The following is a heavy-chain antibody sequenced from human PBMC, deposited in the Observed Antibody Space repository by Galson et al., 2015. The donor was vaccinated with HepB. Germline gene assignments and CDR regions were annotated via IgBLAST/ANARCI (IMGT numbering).Heavy chain of an antibody. CDR2: IWYDGSNK. CDR1: GFTFSSYG. V-gene: IGHV3-33*01. Sequence: SLRLSCAASGFTFSSYGMHWVRQAPGKGLEWVAVIWYDGSNKYYADSVKGRFTISRDNSKNTLYLQMNSLRAEDTAVYYCARAGDCSSTSCYYYFDYWGQGTLVTVSS. J-gene: IGHJ4*02. D-gene: IGHD2-2*01. CDR3: ARAGDCSSTSCYYYFDY.